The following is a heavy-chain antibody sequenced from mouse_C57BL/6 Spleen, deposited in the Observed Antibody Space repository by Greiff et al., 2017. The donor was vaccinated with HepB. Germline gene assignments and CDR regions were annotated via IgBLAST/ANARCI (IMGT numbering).Heavy chain of an antibody. CDR1: GYSITSGYY. Sequence: EVLLLESGPGLVKPSPSLSLSCSVSGYSITSGYYWYWIRQFPGNNLEWMGYISYDGSNNYNPSLKNRISLTRDTSKNQFFMKLNSVTTEDAATYYCAREGGDSNYDYVDGCGEGTTLTVSS. CDR2: ISYDGSN. CDR3: AREGGDSNYDYVDG. J-gene: IGHJ2*01. D-gene: IGHD2-5*01. V-gene: IGHV3-6*01.